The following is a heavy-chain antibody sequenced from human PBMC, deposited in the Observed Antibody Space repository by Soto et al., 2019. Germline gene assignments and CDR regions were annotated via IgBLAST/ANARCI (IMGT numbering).Heavy chain of an antibody. CDR1: GFTFGTYT. D-gene: IGHD2-2*01. V-gene: IGHV4-34*01. Sequence: QVQLVESGGGVVQPGRSLRLSCAASGFTFGTYTMHWVRQAPGKGLEWIGEINHSGSTNYNPSLKSRVTISVDTSKNQFSLKLSSVTAADTAVYYCARGLKGVVPAAHTGGGYYYYGMDVWGQGTTVTVSS. CDR2: INHSGST. J-gene: IGHJ6*02. CDR3: ARGLKGVVPAAHTGGGYYYYGMDV.